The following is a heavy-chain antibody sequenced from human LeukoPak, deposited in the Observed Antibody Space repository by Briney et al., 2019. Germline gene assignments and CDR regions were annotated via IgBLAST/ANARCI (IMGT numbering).Heavy chain of an antibody. CDR3: AKDRHSTYYYGMDV. J-gene: IGHJ6*02. D-gene: IGHD4-11*01. V-gene: IGHV3-30*18. CDR1: GFTFSSYG. Sequence: GGSLRLSCAASGFTFSSYGMHWIRQAPGKGLEWVAVISYDGSNKYYADSVKGRFTISRDNSKNTLYLQMNSLRAEDTAVYYCAKDRHSTYYYGMDVWGQGTTVTVSS. CDR2: ISYDGSNK.